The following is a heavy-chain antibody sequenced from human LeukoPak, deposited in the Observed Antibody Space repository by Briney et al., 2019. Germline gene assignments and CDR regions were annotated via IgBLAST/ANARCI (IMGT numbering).Heavy chain of an antibody. V-gene: IGHV3-21*01. J-gene: IGHJ4*02. Sequence: PGGSLRLSCAASGFTFSSYSMNWVRQAPGKGLEWFSSISSSGSYIYYADSVKGRFTISRDNAKNSLYLQMNSLRAEDTAVYYCARARGGWYSEYWGQGTLVTVSS. D-gene: IGHD6-19*01. CDR1: GFTFSSYS. CDR2: ISSSGSYI. CDR3: ARARGGWYSEY.